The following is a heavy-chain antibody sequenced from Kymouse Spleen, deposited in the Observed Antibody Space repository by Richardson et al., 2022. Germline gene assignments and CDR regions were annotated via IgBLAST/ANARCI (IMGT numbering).Heavy chain of an antibody. CDR2: INHSGST. D-gene: IGHD3-10*01. CDR1: GGSFSGYY. V-gene: IGHV4-34*01. Sequence: QVQLQQWGAGLLKPSETLSLTCAVYGGSFSGYYWSWIRQPPGKGLEWIGEINHSGSTNYNPSLKSRVTISVDTSKNQFSLKLSSVTAADTAVYYCARGGGYYGSGSYYNRFDYWGQGTLVTVSS. CDR3: ARGGGYYGSGSYYNRFDY. J-gene: IGHJ4*02.